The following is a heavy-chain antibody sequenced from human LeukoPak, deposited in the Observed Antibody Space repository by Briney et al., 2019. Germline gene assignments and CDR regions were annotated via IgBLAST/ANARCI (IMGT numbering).Heavy chain of an antibody. D-gene: IGHD6-19*01. V-gene: IGHV3-66*01. CDR2: IYSGGNT. CDR3: GKTTTGYSSGRYPGWPVDY. Sequence: GGSLRLSCAASGFTVSNNDMCWVRQAPGKGLEWVSVIYSGGNTNYADSVKGRFIISRDNLKNTVYLQMDSLRVEDTAVYYCGKTTTGYSSGRYPGWPVDYWGQGTLVTVSS. J-gene: IGHJ4*02. CDR1: GFTVSNND.